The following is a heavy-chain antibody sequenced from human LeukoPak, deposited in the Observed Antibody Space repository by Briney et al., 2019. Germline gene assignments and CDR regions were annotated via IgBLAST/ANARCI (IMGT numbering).Heavy chain of an antibody. D-gene: IGHD6-13*01. CDR1: GFTFSSYA. J-gene: IGHJ5*02. V-gene: IGHV3-23*01. CDR3: AKAKFVGIAAAGKVNWFDP. CDR2: ISGSGGST. Sequence: GGSLRLSCAASGFTFSSYAMSWVRQAPGKGLEWVSAISGSGGSTYYADSVKGRFTISRDNSKNTLYLQMNSLRAEDTAVYYCAKAKFVGIAAAGKVNWFDPWGQGTLVTVAS.